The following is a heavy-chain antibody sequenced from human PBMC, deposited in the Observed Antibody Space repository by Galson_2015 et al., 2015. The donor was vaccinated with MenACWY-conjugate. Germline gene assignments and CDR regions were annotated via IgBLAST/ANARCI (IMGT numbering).Heavy chain of an antibody. V-gene: IGHV3-23*05. CDR2: IVTSPHRT. CDR1: GLTFRNFG. CDR3: ARVPRRIYDSSGYYFDS. Sequence: SLRLSCAASGLTFRNFGMTWVRQTPGKGLEWVSTIVTSPHRTFYADSVKGRFTVSRDDSQMYLQMNSLRAEDTAVYYCARVPRRIYDSSGYYFDSWGQGTLVTVSS. D-gene: IGHD3-22*01. J-gene: IGHJ4*02.